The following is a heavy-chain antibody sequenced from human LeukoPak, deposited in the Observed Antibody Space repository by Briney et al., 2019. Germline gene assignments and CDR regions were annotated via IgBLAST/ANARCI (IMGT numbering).Heavy chain of an antibody. CDR1: GFTFSSYA. CDR3: AKFDNGILTGYYSLAFDY. Sequence: GGSLRLSCAASGFTFSSYAMSWIRQAPGKGLEWVSAISGSGGSTYYADSVKGRFTISRDNSKNTLYLQMNSLRAEDTAVYYCAKFDNGILTGYYSLAFDYWGQGTLVTVSP. D-gene: IGHD3-9*01. CDR2: ISGSGGST. V-gene: IGHV3-23*01. J-gene: IGHJ4*02.